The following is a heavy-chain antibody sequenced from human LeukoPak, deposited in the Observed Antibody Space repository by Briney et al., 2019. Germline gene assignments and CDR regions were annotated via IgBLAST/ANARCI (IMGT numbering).Heavy chain of an antibody. V-gene: IGHV3-23*01. Sequence: PGGSLRLSCEASGFTFSTYGMSWVRQAPGKGLEWVSSISGSGGTTYYADSLKGRFTISRDNSKNTLYLRMHTLRVDDTAVYYCAKQNNYYGSGSPQYWGQGTLVTVSS. D-gene: IGHD3-10*01. CDR3: AKQNNYYGSGSPQY. CDR2: ISGSGGTT. J-gene: IGHJ4*02. CDR1: GFTFSTYG.